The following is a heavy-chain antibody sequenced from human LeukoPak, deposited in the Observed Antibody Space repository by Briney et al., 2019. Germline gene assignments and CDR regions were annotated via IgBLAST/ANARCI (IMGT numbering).Heavy chain of an antibody. CDR3: ARDPSPYSSSYDAFDI. CDR1: GFTFSSYA. Sequence: QSGGSLRLSCAASGFTFSSYAMSWVRQAPGKGLEWVSAISGSGGSTYYADSVKGRFTISRDNSKNTLYLQMNSLRAEDTAVYYCARDPSPYSSSYDAFDIWGQGTMVTVSS. J-gene: IGHJ3*02. V-gene: IGHV3-23*01. D-gene: IGHD6-13*01. CDR2: ISGSGGST.